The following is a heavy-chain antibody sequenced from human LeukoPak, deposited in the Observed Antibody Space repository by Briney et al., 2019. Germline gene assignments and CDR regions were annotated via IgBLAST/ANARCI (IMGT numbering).Heavy chain of an antibody. CDR2: ISGSGGST. D-gene: IGHD3-16*01. Sequence: GGSLRLSCAVSGFTFSSYAMSWVRQTPGKGLEWVSAISGSGGSTYYADSVKGRFTISRDNSKNTLYLQMNSLRAEDTAVYYCAKETVTRVTAGDPIDPWGQGTLVTVSS. V-gene: IGHV3-23*01. CDR1: GFTFSSYA. CDR3: AKETVTRVTAGDPIDP. J-gene: IGHJ5*02.